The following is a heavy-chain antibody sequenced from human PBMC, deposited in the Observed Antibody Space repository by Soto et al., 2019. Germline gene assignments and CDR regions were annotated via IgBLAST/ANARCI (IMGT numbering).Heavy chain of an antibody. V-gene: IGHV1-69*02. J-gene: IGHJ4*02. CDR1: GDTFNFYS. CDR3: ASSYGSGYRAFDY. Sequence: QVQLVQSGAEVKRPGSSVKVSCKASGDTFNFYSINWVRQAPGLGLEWMGRVNPIVSMSNYAQKFQGRVTMTADKSTSTAYMEINSLGSEETAIYYCASSYGSGYRAFDYWGQGALVTVSS. CDR2: VNPIVSMS. D-gene: IGHD3-10*01.